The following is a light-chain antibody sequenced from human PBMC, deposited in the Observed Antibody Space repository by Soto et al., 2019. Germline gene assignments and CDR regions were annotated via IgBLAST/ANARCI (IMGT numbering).Light chain of an antibody. CDR3: CSYAGSYTLV. CDR2: DVN. V-gene: IGLV2-11*01. J-gene: IGLJ2*01. CDR1: SSDVGGYNY. Sequence: QSVLTQPASVSGSPGQSITISCTGTSSDVGGYNYVSWYQQHPGKAPKLMIYDVNKRPSGVPDRFSGSKSGNTASLTISGLQTEDEADYYCCSYAGSYTLVFGGGTKLTVL.